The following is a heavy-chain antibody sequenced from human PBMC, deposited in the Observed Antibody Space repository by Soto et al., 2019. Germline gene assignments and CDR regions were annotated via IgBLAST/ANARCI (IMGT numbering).Heavy chain of an antibody. Sequence: PGGFLRLSCAASRFTFSNYAINWVRQAPGKGLEWVSAIDSDGKTYYADSVKGRFTISRDNSKNTLFLQMNSLRADDTAVYYCAKSLRGTTWDFFDSCGQGSLVTVYS. J-gene: IGHJ4*02. V-gene: IGHV3-23*01. CDR2: IDSDGKT. D-gene: IGHD1-1*01. CDR3: AKSLRGTTWDFFDS. CDR1: RFTFSNYA.